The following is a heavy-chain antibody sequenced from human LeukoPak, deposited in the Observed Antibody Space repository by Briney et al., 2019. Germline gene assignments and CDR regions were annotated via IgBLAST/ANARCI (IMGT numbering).Heavy chain of an antibody. CDR1: GFDFSTYS. CDR3: ARVGRSGWTVDY. CDR2: ISSRSSNI. J-gene: IGHJ4*02. V-gene: IGHV3-48*02. Sequence: PRGSLRLSCAASGFDFSTYSIDWVRQAPGKGLEWVSYISSRSSNIYHADSVKGRFTISRDNAKISLHLQVNSLRDEDTAVYYCARVGRSGWTVDYWGQGTLVTVSS. D-gene: IGHD6-19*01.